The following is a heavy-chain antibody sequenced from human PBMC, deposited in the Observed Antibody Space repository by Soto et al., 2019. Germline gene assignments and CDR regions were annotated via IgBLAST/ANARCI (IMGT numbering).Heavy chain of an antibody. D-gene: IGHD2-2*02. CDR1: GGTFSSYA. Sequence: QVLLVQSGAEVKKPGSSVKVSCKASGGTFSSYAVNWVRQAPGQGLEWMGGIIPMFGKGNYAQNFQGRVTITADESTITAYMELSSLTSDDASVYYCARGYRDGYYYAMDVWGQGTTVTVSS. V-gene: IGHV1-69*01. J-gene: IGHJ6*02. CDR3: ARGYRDGYYYAMDV. CDR2: IIPMFGKG.